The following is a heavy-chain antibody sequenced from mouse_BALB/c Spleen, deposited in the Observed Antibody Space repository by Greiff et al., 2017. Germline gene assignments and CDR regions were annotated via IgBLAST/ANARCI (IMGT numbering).Heavy chain of an antibody. CDR2: INPSNGGT. J-gene: IGHJ4*01. D-gene: IGHD4-1*01. CDR1: GYTFTSYY. Sequence: VQLQQPGAELVKPGASVKLSCKASGYTFTSYYMYWVKQRPGQGLEWIGGINPSNGGTNFNEKFKSKATLTVDNSSSTAYMELRSLTSEDSAVYYCARTGTGAMDYWGQGTSVTVSS. CDR3: ARTGTGAMDY. V-gene: IGHV1-53*01.